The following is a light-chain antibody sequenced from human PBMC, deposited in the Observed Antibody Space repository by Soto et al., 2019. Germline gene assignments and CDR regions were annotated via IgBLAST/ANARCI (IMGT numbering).Light chain of an antibody. CDR2: GAS. CDR1: QSVDNY. Sequence: EIVLTQSPATLSVSPGERATLSCRASQSVDNYLAWYQQKPGQAPRLLIYGASTRATGIPARFSGSGSRTEFTLTISSLQSEDFAVYYCQQYNDWPRTFGQGTKVDIK. J-gene: IGKJ1*01. CDR3: QQYNDWPRT. V-gene: IGKV3-15*01.